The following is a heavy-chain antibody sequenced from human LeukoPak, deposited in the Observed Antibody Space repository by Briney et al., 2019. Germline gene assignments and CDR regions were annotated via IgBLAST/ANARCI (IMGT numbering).Heavy chain of an antibody. J-gene: IGHJ3*02. Sequence: SETLSLTCTVSGGSISSSSYYWGWIRQPPGKGLEWIGSIYYSGSTYYNPSLKRRVTISVDTSKNQFSLKLSSVTAADTAVYYCARSDGYGLVGIWGQGTMVTVSS. CDR3: ARSDGYGLVGI. V-gene: IGHV4-39*07. D-gene: IGHD3-10*01. CDR2: IYYSGST. CDR1: GGSISSSSYY.